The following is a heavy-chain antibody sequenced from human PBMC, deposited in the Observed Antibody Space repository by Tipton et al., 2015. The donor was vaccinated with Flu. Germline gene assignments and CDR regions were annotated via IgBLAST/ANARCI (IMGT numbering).Heavy chain of an antibody. Sequence: SLRLSCAASGFTFSSYAMHWVRQAPGKGLEWVAVISYDGSNKYYADSVKGRFTISRDNSKNTLYLQMNSLRAEDTAVYYCASGLGWDFDYWGQGTLVTVSS. J-gene: IGHJ4*02. CDR2: ISYDGSNK. CDR3: ASGLGWDFDY. CDR1: GFTFSSYA. D-gene: IGHD2-21*01. V-gene: IGHV3-30-3*01.